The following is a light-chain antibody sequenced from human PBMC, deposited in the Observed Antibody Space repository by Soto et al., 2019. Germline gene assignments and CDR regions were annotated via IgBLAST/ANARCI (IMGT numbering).Light chain of an antibody. J-gene: IGLJ1*01. CDR1: SSDVGKYNL. CDR2: EGS. CDR3: CSYAGSNTYV. Sequence: QSALSQPASVSGSPGQSSTLSCTGTSSDVGKYNLVSWYQQHPGKAPKLMIYEGSKWPSGVSNRFSGSKSGNTASRTISGLQAEDEADYYCCSYAGSNTYVFGPGTKVTVL. V-gene: IGLV2-23*01.